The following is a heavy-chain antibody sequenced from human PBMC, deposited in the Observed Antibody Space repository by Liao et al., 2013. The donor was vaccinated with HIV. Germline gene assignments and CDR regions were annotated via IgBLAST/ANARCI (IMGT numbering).Heavy chain of an antibody. D-gene: IGHD1-26*01. CDR2: INHSEIT. CDR1: RGSFSGYY. CDR3: ARGVGPHYFDY. Sequence: QVQLQQWGAGLLKPSETLSLTCAVFRGSFSGYYWSWIRQPPGKGLEWIGEINHSEITNYNPSLKSRLTISVDTSKTQFSLRLTSVTAADTAVYYCARGVGPHYFDYWAQGTLVTVSS. J-gene: IGHJ4*02. V-gene: IGHV4-34*01.